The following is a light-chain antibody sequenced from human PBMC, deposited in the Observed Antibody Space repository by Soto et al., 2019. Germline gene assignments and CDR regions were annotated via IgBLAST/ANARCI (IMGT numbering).Light chain of an antibody. J-gene: IGLJ1*01. CDR2: EVN. Sequence: QSALTQPASVSGPPGQSITISCTGTSSDVGGYNYVSWYQQHPGKAPKLMIYEVNNRPSGISNRFSGSKSGNTASLTISALQAEDEADYYCNSYTSSTTYVFGTGTKLTVL. CDR1: SSDVGGYNY. CDR3: NSYTSSTTYV. V-gene: IGLV2-14*01.